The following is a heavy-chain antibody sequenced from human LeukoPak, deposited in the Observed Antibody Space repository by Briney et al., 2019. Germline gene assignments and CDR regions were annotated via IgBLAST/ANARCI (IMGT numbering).Heavy chain of an antibody. CDR1: GFTFSSYW. D-gene: IGHD3-10*01. V-gene: IGHV3-74*01. Sequence: PGGSLRLSCAASGFTFSSYWMHWVRQAPGKGLVWVSCINRDGRSTGYADSVKGRFTTSRDNAQNTLYLQMNSLRAEDTAVYYCAAHYVSGSYGPIASPGLNYWGQGTLVTVSS. CDR2: INRDGRST. J-gene: IGHJ4*02. CDR3: AAHYVSGSYGPIASPGLNY.